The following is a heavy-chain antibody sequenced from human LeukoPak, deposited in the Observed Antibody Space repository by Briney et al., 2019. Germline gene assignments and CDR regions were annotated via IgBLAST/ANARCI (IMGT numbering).Heavy chain of an antibody. CDR2: ISSSSSYI. V-gene: IGHV3-21*01. CDR3: ARDRSKNFDY. D-gene: IGHD2-2*01. Sequence: GGSLRLSCAASGFTISSYWMSWVRQAPGKGLEWVSSISSSSSYIYYADSVKGRFTISRDNAKNSLYLQMNSLRAEDTAVYYCARDRSKNFDYWGQGTLVTVSS. CDR1: GFTISSYW. J-gene: IGHJ4*02.